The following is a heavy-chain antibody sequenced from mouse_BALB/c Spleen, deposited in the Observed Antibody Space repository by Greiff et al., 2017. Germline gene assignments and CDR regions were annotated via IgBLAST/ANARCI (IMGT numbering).Heavy chain of an antibody. V-gene: IGHV1-54*01. Sequence: VQLQQSGAELVRPGTSVKVSCKASGYAFTNYLIEWVKQRPGQGLEWIGVINPGSGGTNYNEKFKGKATLTADKSSSTAYMQLSSLTSDDSAVYFCARSSYGAMDYWGQGTSVTVSS. J-gene: IGHJ4*01. CDR3: ARSSYGAMDY. CDR2: INPGSGGT. D-gene: IGHD2-12*01. CDR1: GYAFTNYL.